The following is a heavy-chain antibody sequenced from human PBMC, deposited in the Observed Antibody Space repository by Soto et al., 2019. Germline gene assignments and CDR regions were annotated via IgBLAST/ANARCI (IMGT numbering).Heavy chain of an antibody. V-gene: IGHV3-53*01. CDR3: ARVYSGSYYFDY. CDR1: GFTVSSNY. CDR2: IYSGGST. D-gene: IGHD1-26*01. J-gene: IGHJ4*02. Sequence: GGSLRLSCAASGFTVSSNYMSWVRQAPGKGLEWVSVIYSGGSTYYADSVKGRFTISRDNSKNTLYLQMNSLRAEDTAVYYCARVYSGSYYFDYWGQGTLVTVSS.